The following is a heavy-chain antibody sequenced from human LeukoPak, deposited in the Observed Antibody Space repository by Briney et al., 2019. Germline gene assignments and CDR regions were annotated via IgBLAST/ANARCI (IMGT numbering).Heavy chain of an antibody. CDR3: AKVPCSGGSCLSVYFDL. CDR2: VSGSGGST. J-gene: IGHJ2*01. Sequence: NPGGSLRLSCAASGFTFSSYAMSWVRQAPWKGLEWVSAVSGSGGSTYYADSVKGRFTISRDNSKNTLYLQMNSLRAEDTAVYYCAKVPCSGGSCLSVYFDLWGRGTLVTVSS. CDR1: GFTFSSYA. D-gene: IGHD2-15*01. V-gene: IGHV3-23*01.